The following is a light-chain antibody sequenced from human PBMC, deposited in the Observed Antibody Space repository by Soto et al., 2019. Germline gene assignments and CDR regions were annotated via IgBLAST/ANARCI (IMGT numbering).Light chain of an antibody. CDR2: WAS. CDR1: QSVLYSSNNKNN. CDR3: QQYYNLPLT. Sequence: DIVMTQSPDSLAVSLGERATINCKSSQSVLYSSNNKNNLAWYQQKSGQPPKLLIYWASTRESGVPDRFSGSGSGTDFTLTTSSLQAEGVAVYYCQQYYNLPLTFGGGTKVEIK. V-gene: IGKV4-1*01. J-gene: IGKJ4*01.